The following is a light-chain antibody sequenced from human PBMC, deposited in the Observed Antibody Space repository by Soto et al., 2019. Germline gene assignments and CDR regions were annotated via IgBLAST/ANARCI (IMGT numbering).Light chain of an antibody. Sequence: EIVLTQSPETLSLSPGERATLSCRASQSVSSNNLAWYQHKPGPPPRLLIYVASRRATGIPDRFSGSGSGSEFTLTITRLEPEDFAVYYCQQHGSGPWTFGQGTKVEIK. CDR1: QSVSSNN. V-gene: IGKV3-20*01. CDR2: VAS. J-gene: IGKJ1*01. CDR3: QQHGSGPWT.